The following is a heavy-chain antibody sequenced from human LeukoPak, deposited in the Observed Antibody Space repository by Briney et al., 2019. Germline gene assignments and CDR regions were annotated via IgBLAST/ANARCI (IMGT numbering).Heavy chain of an antibody. CDR1: GFTFSSYA. CDR2: ISGSGGST. V-gene: IGHV3-23*01. CDR3: AKGWSTYYYYYYMDV. Sequence: GGSLRLSCAASGFTFSSYAMRWVRQAPGKGLEWVSAISGSGGSTYYADSVKGRFTISRDNSKNTLYLQMNSLRAEDTAVYYCAKGWSTYYYYYYMDVWGKGTTVTVSS. J-gene: IGHJ6*03. D-gene: IGHD5/OR15-5a*01.